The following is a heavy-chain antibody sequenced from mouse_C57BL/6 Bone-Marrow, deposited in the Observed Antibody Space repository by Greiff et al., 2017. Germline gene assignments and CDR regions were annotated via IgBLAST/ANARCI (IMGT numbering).Heavy chain of an antibody. CDR2: ISNLAYSI. Sequence: EVKLVESGGGLVQPGGSLKLSCAASGFTFSDYGMAWVRQAPRKGPEWVAFISNLAYSIYYADTVTGRFTISRENAKNTLYLDMSSLRSEDTAMYYCATHYGCNWYFDVWGTGTTVTVSS. CDR1: GFTFSDYG. V-gene: IGHV5-15*01. D-gene: IGHD1-1*01. J-gene: IGHJ1*03. CDR3: ATHYGCNWYFDV.